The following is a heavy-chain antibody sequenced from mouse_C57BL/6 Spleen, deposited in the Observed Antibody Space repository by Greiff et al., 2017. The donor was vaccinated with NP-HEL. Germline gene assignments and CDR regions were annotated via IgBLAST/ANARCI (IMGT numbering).Heavy chain of an antibody. CDR3: ARSSYGWFAY. J-gene: IGHJ3*01. V-gene: IGHV1-69*01. Sequence: QVQLQQPGAELVMPGASVKLSCKASGYTFTSYWMHWVKQRPGQGLEWIGEIDPSDSYTNYNQKFKGKSTLTVDKSSSTAYMQRSSLTSEDSAVYYCARSSYGWFAYWGQGTLVTVSA. D-gene: IGHD1-1*01. CDR1: GYTFTSYW. CDR2: IDPSDSYT.